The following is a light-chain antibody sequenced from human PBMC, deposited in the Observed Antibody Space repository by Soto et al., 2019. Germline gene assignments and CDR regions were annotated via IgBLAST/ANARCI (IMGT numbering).Light chain of an antibody. J-gene: IGKJ1*01. Sequence: EIVLTHSPGTLSLSPGERATLSCRASLTVSDNYLAWYQQKAGQAPRLVIYDASSRATGIPDRFSASGSGTDFTLTISRLEPEDFAVYYCQHFGSSPPWTFGQGTKVDIK. V-gene: IGKV3-20*01. CDR1: LTVSDNY. CDR2: DAS. CDR3: QHFGSSPPWT.